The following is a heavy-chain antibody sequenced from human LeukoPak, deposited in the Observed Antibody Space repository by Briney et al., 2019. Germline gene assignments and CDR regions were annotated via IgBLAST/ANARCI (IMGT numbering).Heavy chain of an antibody. J-gene: IGHJ4*02. D-gene: IGHD2-21*02. Sequence: SETLSLTCTVPGGSISSSSYYWGWIRQPPGKGLEWIGSIYYSGSTYYNPSLKSRVTISVDTSKNQFSLKLSSVTAADTAVYYCARDPLNIVVVTAISEGFDYWGQGTLVTVSS. V-gene: IGHV4-39*07. CDR2: IYYSGST. CDR3: ARDPLNIVVVTAISEGFDY. CDR1: GGSISSSSYY.